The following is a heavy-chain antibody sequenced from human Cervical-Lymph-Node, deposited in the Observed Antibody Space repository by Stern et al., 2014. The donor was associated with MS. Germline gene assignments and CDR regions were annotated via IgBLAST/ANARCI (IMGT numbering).Heavy chain of an antibody. Sequence: QVQLQESGPGLVKPSETLSLTCTVSGGSVSSGSYYWSWIRQPPGKGLEWIGYIYYSGSTKYNPSLKSRVTISVDTSKNQFSLKLSSVTAADTAVYYCARVSYDFWSGYYAFDYWGQGTLVTVSS. V-gene: IGHV4-61*01. D-gene: IGHD3-3*01. J-gene: IGHJ4*02. CDR2: IYYSGST. CDR1: GGSVSSGSYY. CDR3: ARVSYDFWSGYYAFDY.